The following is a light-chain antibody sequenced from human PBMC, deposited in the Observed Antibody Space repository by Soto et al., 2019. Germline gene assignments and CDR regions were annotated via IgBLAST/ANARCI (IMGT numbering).Light chain of an antibody. CDR3: QQYKQWPVA. CDR1: HSFGSN. Sequence: VMTQSPTTLSVSPGERATLSCRASHSFGSNLAWYQQNPGQAPRLLIYGASTRATGVPARFSGSGSATQFPLTITGRQSEDFGFYYFQQYKQWPVAFGGGTKVEIK. CDR2: GAS. J-gene: IGKJ4*01. V-gene: IGKV3-15*01.